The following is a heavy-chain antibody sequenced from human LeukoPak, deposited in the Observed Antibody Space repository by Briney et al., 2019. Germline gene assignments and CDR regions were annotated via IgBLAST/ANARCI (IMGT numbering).Heavy chain of an antibody. CDR1: SGSISSGGCY. V-gene: IGHV4-31*03. CDR3: ARASLTTVTPDDAFDI. J-gene: IGHJ3*02. Sequence: SETLSLTCTVSSGSISSGGCYWSWIRQHPGKGLEWIGYIYYTGNTFYNPSLKSRVAISVDTSKNQFSLKLTSVTAADAAVYYCARASLTTVTPDDAFDIWGQGTMVTVSS. D-gene: IGHD4-17*01. CDR2: IYYTGNT.